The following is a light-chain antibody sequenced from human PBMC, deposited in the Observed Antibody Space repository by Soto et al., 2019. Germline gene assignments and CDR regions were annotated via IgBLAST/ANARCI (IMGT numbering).Light chain of an antibody. J-gene: IGLJ1*01. CDR3: FSYAGSNTYV. V-gene: IGLV2-11*01. CDR2: DVS. CDR1: SSDVGAYNY. Sequence: QSALTQPRSVSGSPGQSVIISCTGTSSDVGAYNYVSWYRQHPGKAPKLMIYDVSKWPSGVPDRFSGSKSGNTASLTISGLQAEDEADYYCFSYAGSNTYVFGTGTKLTVL.